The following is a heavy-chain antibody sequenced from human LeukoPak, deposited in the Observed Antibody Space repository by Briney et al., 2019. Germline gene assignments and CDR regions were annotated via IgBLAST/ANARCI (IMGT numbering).Heavy chain of an antibody. CDR2: IVVGSGNT. J-gene: IGHJ4*02. CDR3: ARSARYDYYFDY. V-gene: IGHV1-58*02. D-gene: IGHD3-3*01. Sequence: GASVKVSCKASGFTFTSSAMQWVRQARGQRLEWIGWIVVGSGNTNYAQKFQERVTITRDMSTSTAYMELSSLRSEDTAVYYCARSARYDYYFDYWGQGTLVTVSS. CDR1: GFTFTSSA.